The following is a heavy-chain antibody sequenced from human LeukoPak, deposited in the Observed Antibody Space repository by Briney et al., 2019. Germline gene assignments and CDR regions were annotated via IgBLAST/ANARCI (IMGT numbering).Heavy chain of an antibody. J-gene: IGHJ4*02. CDR3: ARAGVLWFGELTNYFDY. CDR2: LSSDDRNK. Sequence: GRSLRLSCAASGFTFSRFVMHWVRQAPGKGLEWVAVLSSDDRNKYNADSVKGRFTISRDNSKNTLYLQMNSLRAEDTAVYYCARAGVLWFGELTNYFDYWGQGTLVTVSS. D-gene: IGHD3-10*01. V-gene: IGHV3-30*07. CDR1: GFTFSRFV.